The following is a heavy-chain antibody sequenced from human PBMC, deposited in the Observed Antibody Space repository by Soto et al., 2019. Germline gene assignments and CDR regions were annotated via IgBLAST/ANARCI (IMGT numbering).Heavy chain of an antibody. CDR3: ARHPRDDYNYGGSGIFDY. V-gene: IGHV4-39*01. D-gene: IGHD4-4*01. CDR2: MYYSGSS. CDR1: GGSISSRTFW. J-gene: IGHJ4*02. Sequence: QLQLQESGPGLVKPSETLSLTCSVSGGSISSRTFWWAWIRQPPGKGLEWIGDMYYSGSSSSSPSLKSRVTLSVDTSKNQLSLKLNSVTAADTAVYYCARHPRDDYNYGGSGIFDYWGQGTLVTVSS.